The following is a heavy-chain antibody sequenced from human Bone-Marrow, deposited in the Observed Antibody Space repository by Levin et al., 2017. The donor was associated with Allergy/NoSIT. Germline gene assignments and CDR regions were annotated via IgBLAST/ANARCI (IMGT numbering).Heavy chain of an antibody. Sequence: GGSLRLSCKVSGYTLTDLSMHSVRQAPGKGLEWMGGFDPEDGETIYAQKFQGRVTMTEDTSTDTAYMELSSLRSEDTAVYYCATGGYYGSGSLGDYWGQGTLVTVSS. V-gene: IGHV1-24*01. CDR2: FDPEDGET. J-gene: IGHJ4*02. CDR3: ATGGYYGSGSLGDY. D-gene: IGHD3-10*01. CDR1: GYTLTDLS.